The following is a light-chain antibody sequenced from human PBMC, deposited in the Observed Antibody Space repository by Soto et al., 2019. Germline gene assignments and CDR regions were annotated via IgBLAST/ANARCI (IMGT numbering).Light chain of an antibody. CDR3: SSYTSSSTEV. Sequence: QSALTQPASVSGSPGQSITISCTGTSSDVGGYNYVSWYQQHAGKAPKLMIYEVSNRPSGVSNRFSGSKSGNTASLTISGLQPEDEADYYCSSYTSSSTEVFGTGTKLTVL. J-gene: IGLJ1*01. V-gene: IGLV2-14*01. CDR2: EVS. CDR1: SSDVGGYNY.